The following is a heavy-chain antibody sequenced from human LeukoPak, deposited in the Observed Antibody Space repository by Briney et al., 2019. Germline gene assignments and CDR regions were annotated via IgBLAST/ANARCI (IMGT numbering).Heavy chain of an antibody. V-gene: IGHV3-30*18. D-gene: IGHD6-13*01. Sequence: GGSLRLSCAASGFTFSSYGMHWVRQAPGKGLEWVAVISYDGSNKYYADSVKGRFTISRDNSKNTLYLQMNSLRAEDTAVYYCAKDSSSYIDYWGQGTLVTVFS. CDR1: GFTFSSYG. J-gene: IGHJ4*02. CDR3: AKDSSSYIDY. CDR2: ISYDGSNK.